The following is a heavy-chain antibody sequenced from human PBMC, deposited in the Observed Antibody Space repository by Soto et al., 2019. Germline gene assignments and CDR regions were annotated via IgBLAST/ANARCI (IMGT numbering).Heavy chain of an antibody. Sequence: SETLSLTCAVSCGSISSSNWWSWVRQPPGKGLEWIGEIYHSGSTNYNPSLKSRVTISVDKSKNQFSLKLSSVTAADTAVYYCARGGARPHYYYGMDVWGQGTTVTVSS. CDR3: ARGGARPHYYYGMDV. CDR1: CGSISSSNW. J-gene: IGHJ6*02. V-gene: IGHV4-4*02. CDR2: IYHSGST. D-gene: IGHD6-6*01.